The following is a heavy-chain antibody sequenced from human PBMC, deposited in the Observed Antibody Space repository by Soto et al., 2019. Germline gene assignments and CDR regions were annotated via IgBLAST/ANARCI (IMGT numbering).Heavy chain of an antibody. J-gene: IGHJ3*02. V-gene: IGHV1-8*02. CDR3: ARGQQLMLNSDAFDI. CDR1: GYSFSNYD. D-gene: IGHD6-13*01. Sequence: ASVKVSCKAFGYSFSNYDINWVRQATGQGLEWMGWMNPNSGNTGYALSLQGRVTMTRNTSISTAYMELSSLRSDDTAVYYCARGQQLMLNSDAFDIWGQGTMVTVSS. CDR2: MNPNSGNT.